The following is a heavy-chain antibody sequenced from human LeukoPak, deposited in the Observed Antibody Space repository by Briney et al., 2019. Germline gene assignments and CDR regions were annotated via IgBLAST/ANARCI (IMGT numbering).Heavy chain of an antibody. V-gene: IGHV1-8*01. CDR1: GYTFTSYD. CDR2: MNPNSGNT. Sequence: ASVKVSCKASGYTFTSYDINWVRQATGQGLEWMGWMNPNSGNTGYAQKFQGRVTMTRNTSISTAYMELSSLRSEDTAVYYCASLWFGDPNWFDPWGQGTLVTVSS. CDR3: ASLWFGDPNWFDP. D-gene: IGHD3-10*01. J-gene: IGHJ5*02.